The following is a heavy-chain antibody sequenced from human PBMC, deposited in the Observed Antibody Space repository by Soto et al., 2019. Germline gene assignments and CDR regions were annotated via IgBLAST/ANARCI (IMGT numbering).Heavy chain of an antibody. CDR1: GYTFTSYA. V-gene: IGHV1-3*01. CDR2: INAGNGNT. J-gene: IGHJ6*02. CDR3: ARDFLGYCSGGSCYSGATYYYYYGMDV. Sequence: ASVKVSCKASGYTFTSYAMHWVRQAPGQRLEWMGWINAGNGNTKYSQKFQGRVTITRDTSASTAYMELSSLRSEDTAVYYCARDFLGYCSGGSCYSGATYYYYYGMDVWGQGPTVTVSS. D-gene: IGHD2-15*01.